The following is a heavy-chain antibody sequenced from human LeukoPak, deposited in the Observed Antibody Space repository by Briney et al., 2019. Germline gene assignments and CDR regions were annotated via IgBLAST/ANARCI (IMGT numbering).Heavy chain of an antibody. V-gene: IGHV3-48*03. Sequence: GGSLRLSCAASGFSLSTYAMSWVRQAPGKGLEWISYISSSGTTIYYADSVKGRFTISRDNAKNSLFLQMNSLRAEDTAVYYCAGADFGYSYGRPDYWGQGTLVTVSS. CDR3: AGADFGYSYGRPDY. J-gene: IGHJ4*02. CDR1: GFSLSTYA. CDR2: ISSSGTTI. D-gene: IGHD5-18*01.